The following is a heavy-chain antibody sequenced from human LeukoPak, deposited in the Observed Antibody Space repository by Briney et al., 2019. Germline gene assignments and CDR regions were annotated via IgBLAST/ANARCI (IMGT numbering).Heavy chain of an antibody. Sequence: GGSLRLSCAASGFTFSSYGMHWVRQAPGKGLEWVAVISYDGSLRFYADSVKGRFTISRDSSKSTVYLQMNSLRAEDTAECYCVKEWGYGSGSYYDYWGQGTLVTVSS. CDR3: VKEWGYGSGSYYDY. J-gene: IGHJ4*02. CDR1: GFTFSSYG. D-gene: IGHD3-10*01. V-gene: IGHV3-30*18. CDR2: ISYDGSLR.